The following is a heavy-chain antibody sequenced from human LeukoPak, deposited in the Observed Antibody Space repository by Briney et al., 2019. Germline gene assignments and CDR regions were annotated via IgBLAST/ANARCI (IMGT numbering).Heavy chain of an antibody. D-gene: IGHD3-3*01. CDR1: GYTFTSYY. V-gene: IGHV1-46*01. J-gene: IGHJ5*02. Sequence: ASVKVSCKASGYTFTSYYMHWVRQAPGQGLEWMGIINPSGGSTSYAQKFQGRVTMTRDTSTSTVYMELSSLRSEDMAVYYCARESSRDVLRFLEWFTHNWFDPWGQGTLVTVSS. CDR2: INPSGGST. CDR3: ARESSRDVLRFLEWFTHNWFDP.